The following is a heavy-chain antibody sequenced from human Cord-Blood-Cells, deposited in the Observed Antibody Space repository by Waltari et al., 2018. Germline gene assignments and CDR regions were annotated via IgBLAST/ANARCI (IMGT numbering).Heavy chain of an antibody. CDR1: GYSFTSYW. D-gene: IGHD3-10*01. CDR3: GRSYGSGSPPFDY. Sequence: EVQLVQSGAEVKKHGESLKISCKGSGYSFTSYWIGWVRKLPGEGLEWRGLIYPGDSDTRYSQSFQGQVTISADKAISTAYMQGSSLKASDTAMYYGGRSYGSGSPPFDYWGQGTLVTVFS. J-gene: IGHJ4*02. V-gene: IGHV5-51*01. CDR2: IYPGDSDT.